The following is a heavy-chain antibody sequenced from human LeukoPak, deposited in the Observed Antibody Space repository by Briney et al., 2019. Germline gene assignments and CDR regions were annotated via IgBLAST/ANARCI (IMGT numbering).Heavy chain of an antibody. V-gene: IGHV3-7*01. Sequence: PGGSLRLSCAASGFTFSSYWMSWVRQAPEKGLEWVANIKQDGSEKYYVDSVKGRFTISRDNAKNSLYLQMNSLRAEDTAVYYCARAWALEDYVWGFPPFDYWGQGTLVTVSS. CDR1: GFTFSSYW. CDR3: ARAWALEDYVWGFPPFDY. J-gene: IGHJ4*02. D-gene: IGHD3-16*01. CDR2: IKQDGSEK.